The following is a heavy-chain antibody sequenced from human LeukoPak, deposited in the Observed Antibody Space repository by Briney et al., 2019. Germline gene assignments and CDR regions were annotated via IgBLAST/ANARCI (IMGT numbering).Heavy chain of an antibody. Sequence: SETLPLTCAVYGGSFSGYYWSWIRQPPGKGLEWIGEINHSGSTNYNPSLKSRVTISVDTSKNQFSLKLSSVTAADTAVYYCARGKDSSGSDYWGQGTLVTVSS. J-gene: IGHJ4*02. V-gene: IGHV4-34*01. D-gene: IGHD6-19*01. CDR3: ARGKDSSGSDY. CDR1: GGSFSGYY. CDR2: INHSGST.